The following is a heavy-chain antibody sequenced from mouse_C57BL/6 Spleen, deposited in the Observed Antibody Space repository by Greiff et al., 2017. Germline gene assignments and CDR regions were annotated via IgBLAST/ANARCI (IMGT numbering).Heavy chain of an antibody. V-gene: IGHV3-1*01. D-gene: IGHD1-1*01. CDR3: ARGYGSSLDY. J-gene: IGHJ2*01. CDR1: GYSITSGYD. Sequence: EVQLQQSGPGMVKPSQSLSLTCTVTGYSITSGYDWHWIRHFPGNKLEWMGYISYSGSTNYNPSLKSRISITHDTSKNHFFLKLNSVTTEDTATYYCARGYGSSLDYWGQGTTLTVSS. CDR2: ISYSGST.